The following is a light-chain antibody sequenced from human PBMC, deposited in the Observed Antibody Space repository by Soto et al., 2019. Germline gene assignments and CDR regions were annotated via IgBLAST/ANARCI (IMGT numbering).Light chain of an antibody. CDR2: LNNDGSH. CDR1: SGHSSYA. J-gene: IGLJ2*01. Sequence: QLVLTQSPSASASLGASVKLTCTLSSGHSSYAIAWHQKQPGKGPRYLMDLNNDGSHTKGDGIPDRFSGSSSGADRYLIISSVRSEDEADYYCQTWGTGFQFFGGGTKLTVL. CDR3: QTWGTGFQF. V-gene: IGLV4-69*01.